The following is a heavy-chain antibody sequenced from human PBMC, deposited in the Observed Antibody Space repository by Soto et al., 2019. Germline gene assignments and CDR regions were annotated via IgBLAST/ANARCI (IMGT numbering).Heavy chain of an antibody. J-gene: IGHJ6*02. CDR2: ISYDGSNK. CDR3: AKDSYYDGMDV. CDR1: GFTFSSYG. Sequence: GGSLRLSCAASGFTFSSYGMHWVRQAPGKGLEWVAVISYDGSNKYYADSVKGRFTISRDNSKNTLYLQMNSLRAEDTAVYYCAKDSYYDGMDVWGQGTTVTVSS. V-gene: IGHV3-30*18.